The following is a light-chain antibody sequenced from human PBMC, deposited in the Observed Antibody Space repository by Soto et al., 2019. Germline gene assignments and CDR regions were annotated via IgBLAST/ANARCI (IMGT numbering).Light chain of an antibody. Sequence: DIQMTQSPSTLSASVGDRVTITCRASQSISIWLAWYQQKPGKAPKLLIYDASNLESGVPSRFTGSGAGTEFTLTISSLQPDDFATYYCQQYDSDSPWTFGQGTKVEIK. J-gene: IGKJ1*01. CDR3: QQYDSDSPWT. CDR2: DAS. CDR1: QSISIW. V-gene: IGKV1-5*01.